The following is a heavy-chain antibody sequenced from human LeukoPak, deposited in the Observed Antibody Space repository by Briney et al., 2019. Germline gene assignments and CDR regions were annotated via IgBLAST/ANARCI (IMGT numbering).Heavy chain of an antibody. Sequence: ASVKVSCKATGFAFTSYDVTWVRQATGQDLEWMGWMNPSSGNTGFPQKFRGRVTLTRDTSISTAYMELSSLRSEDTAIYYCARIVRGSMNGYELWYFDLWGRGTQVTVSS. V-gene: IGHV1-8*01. J-gene: IGHJ2*01. CDR1: GFAFTSYD. CDR2: MNPSSGNT. D-gene: IGHD3-9*01. CDR3: ARIVRGSMNGYELWYFDL.